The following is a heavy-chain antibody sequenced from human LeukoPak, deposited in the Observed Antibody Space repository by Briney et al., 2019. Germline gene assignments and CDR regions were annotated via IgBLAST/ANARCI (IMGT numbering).Heavy chain of an antibody. CDR1: GYTFTGYY. Sequence: ASVKVSCKASGYTFTGYYMHWVRQAPGQGLEWVGWINPNSGGTNYAQKFQGRITMTRDTSISTAYMELNRLRSDDTAVYYCAIYPVEMATVWGQGTLVTVSS. CDR3: AIYPVEMATV. D-gene: IGHD5-24*01. J-gene: IGHJ4*02. V-gene: IGHV1-2*02. CDR2: INPNSGGT.